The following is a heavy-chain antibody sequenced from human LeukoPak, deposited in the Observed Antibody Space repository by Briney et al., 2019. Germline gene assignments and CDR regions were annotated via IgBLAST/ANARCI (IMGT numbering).Heavy chain of an antibody. V-gene: IGHV1-24*01. CDR3: ATAYSSSRTHPLCY. CDR2: FDPEDGET. J-gene: IGHJ4*02. CDR1: GYTLTELS. Sequence: ASVKVSCKVSGYTLTELSMHWVRQAPGKGLEWMGGFDPEDGETIYAQKFQGRVTMTEDTSTDTAYMELSSLRSEDTAVYYCATAYSSSRTHPLCYWGQGTLVTVSS. D-gene: IGHD6-6*01.